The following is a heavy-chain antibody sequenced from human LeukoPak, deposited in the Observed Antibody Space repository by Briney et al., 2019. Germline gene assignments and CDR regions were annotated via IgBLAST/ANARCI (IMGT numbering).Heavy chain of an antibody. CDR1: GFSFGSAT. D-gene: IGHD3-16*01. CDR2: ISGSSTHI. CDR3: AGALYTSGSSRGS. J-gene: IGHJ5*02. Sequence: GGSLRLSCEASGFSFGSATMNWVRPAPGKGLQWVSTISGSSTHISYADSVKGRFTVSRDNAKNSLNLLMNSLRVEDTAVYYCAGALYTSGSSRGSWGQGTLVIVSS. V-gene: IGHV3-21*01.